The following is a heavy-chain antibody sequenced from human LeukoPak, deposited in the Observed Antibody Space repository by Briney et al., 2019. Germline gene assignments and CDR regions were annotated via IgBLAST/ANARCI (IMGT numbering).Heavy chain of an antibody. CDR1: VGTFSSYA. V-gene: IGHV1-69*13. CDR2: IIPIFGTA. D-gene: IGHD3-10*01. J-gene: IGHJ6*02. CDR3: ARDNKEWLGELPTVYYYYGMDV. Sequence: SVKVSCKASVGTFSSYAISWVRQAPGQGLEWMGGIIPIFGTANYAQKFQGRVTITADESTSTAYMELSSLRSEDTAVYYCARDNKEWLGELPTVYYYYGMDVWGQGTTVTVSS.